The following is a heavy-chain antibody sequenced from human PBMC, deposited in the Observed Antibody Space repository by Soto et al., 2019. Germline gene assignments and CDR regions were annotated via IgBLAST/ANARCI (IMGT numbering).Heavy chain of an antibody. CDR2: IYYSGST. Sequence: EIHRHRRSVSWGTIRGHYGRWIRQPPGKGLEWIGYIYYSGSTNYNPSLKSRVTISVDTSKNQFSLRLSSVTAADTAVYYCARSDYGDNYYYYFMDVWGKGTTVTGTS. D-gene: IGHD4-17*01. CDR1: WGTIRGHY. CDR3: ARSDYGDNYYYYFMDV. J-gene: IGHJ6*03. V-gene: IGHV4-59*11.